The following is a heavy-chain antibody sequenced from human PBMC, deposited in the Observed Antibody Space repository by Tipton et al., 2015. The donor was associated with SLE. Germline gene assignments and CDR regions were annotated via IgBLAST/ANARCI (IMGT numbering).Heavy chain of an antibody. Sequence: QLVQSGVEVKKPGASVRVSCKASGYTFTTYGISWVRQAPGQGLEWMGWISAYNGNTKYSQRLQGRVTMTTDTSTRTAYMELRSLRADDTAVYYCARSSGTAARNWFDPWGQGTLVTVSS. J-gene: IGHJ5*02. CDR1: GYTFTTYG. D-gene: IGHD6-6*01. CDR3: ARSSGTAARNWFDP. V-gene: IGHV1-18*01. CDR2: ISAYNGNT.